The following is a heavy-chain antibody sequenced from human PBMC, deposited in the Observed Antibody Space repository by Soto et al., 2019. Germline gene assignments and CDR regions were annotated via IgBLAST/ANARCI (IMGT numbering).Heavy chain of an antibody. CDR3: ARDKESSWYWYGMDV. CDR1: GFTFSSYG. J-gene: IGHJ6*02. V-gene: IGHV3-33*01. CDR2: IWYDGSNK. D-gene: IGHD6-13*01. Sequence: GGSLRLSCAASGFTFSSYGMHWVRQDPGKGLEWVAVIWYDGSNKYYADSVKGRFTISRDNSKNTLYLQMNSLRAEDTAVYYCARDKESSWYWYGMDVWGQGTTVTVSS.